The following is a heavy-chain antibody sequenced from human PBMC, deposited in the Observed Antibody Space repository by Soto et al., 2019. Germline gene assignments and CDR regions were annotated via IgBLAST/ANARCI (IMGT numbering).Heavy chain of an antibody. CDR1: GFTFSSYA. J-gene: IGHJ6*02. CDR2: ISGSGGST. V-gene: IGHV3-23*01. D-gene: IGHD4-17*01. CDR3: AKDRNGDYLYYYYGMDV. Sequence: GGSLRLSCAASGFTFSSYAMSWVRQSPGKGLEWVSAISGSGGSTYYADSVKGRFTISRDNSKNTLYLQMSSLRAEDTAVYYCAKDRNGDYLYYYYGMDVWGQGTTVTVSS.